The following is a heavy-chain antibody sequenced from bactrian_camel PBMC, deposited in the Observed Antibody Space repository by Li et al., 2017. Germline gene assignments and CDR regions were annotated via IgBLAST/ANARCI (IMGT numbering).Heavy chain of an antibody. CDR2: LSVDGDI. J-gene: IGHJ4*01. Sequence: QVQLVESGGGSVQAGGSLKLSCRASGYIFSSCGMAWYRQAPGKERELVSSLSVDGDIWYSNSARGRFTISRDNAKSTLYLQMNNLKTEDTAVYYCAANWAGWGYWGQGTQVTVS. CDR3: AANWAGWGY. V-gene: IGHV3S55*01. CDR1: GYIFSSCG. D-gene: IGHD5*01.